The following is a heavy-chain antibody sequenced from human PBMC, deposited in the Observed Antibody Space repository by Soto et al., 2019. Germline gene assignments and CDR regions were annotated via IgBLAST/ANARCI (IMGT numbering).Heavy chain of an antibody. CDR1: GASISDSHW. CDR2: MFHSGST. Sequence: QVQLQESGPGLVKPSGTLSLTCVVSGASISDSHWWTWVRQPPGKGLEWIGEMFHSGSTNYNPTLKSRVTISIDKSRDQFSLNLNSVTAADTAVYYCATNNDYAIDAWGQGTTVNVSS. J-gene: IGHJ6*02. D-gene: IGHD1-20*01. V-gene: IGHV4-4*02. CDR3: ATNNDYAIDA.